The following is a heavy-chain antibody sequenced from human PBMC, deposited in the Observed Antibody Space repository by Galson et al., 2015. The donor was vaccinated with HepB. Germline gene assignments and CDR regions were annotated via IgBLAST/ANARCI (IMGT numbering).Heavy chain of an antibody. Sequence: SLRLSCAASGFAFNRYAMTWVCQAPGKGLEWVSSISYTGDSTFYANFVEGRFTISRDNSKNTVYLQMNSLRAEDTALYYCAKVYSSGWFGWYFDLWGRGTLITVSS. D-gene: IGHD6-19*01. V-gene: IGHV3-23*01. CDR2: ISYTGDST. CDR1: GFAFNRYA. J-gene: IGHJ2*01. CDR3: AKVYSSGWFGWYFDL.